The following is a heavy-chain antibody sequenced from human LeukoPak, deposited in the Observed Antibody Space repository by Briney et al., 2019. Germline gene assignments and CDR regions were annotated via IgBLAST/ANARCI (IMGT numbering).Heavy chain of an antibody. J-gene: IGHJ3*02. D-gene: IGHD3-3*01. CDR1: GGSFSGYY. V-gene: IGHV4-34*01. CDR2: INHSGST. CDR3: ARGPEYYDFWSGYYDPESDAFDI. Sequence: SETLSLTCAVYGGSFSGYYWSWIRQPPGKGLEWIGEINHSGSTNYNPSLKSRVTISVDTSKNQFSLKLSSVTAADTAVYYCARGPEYYDFWSGYYDPESDAFDIWGQGTMVTVSS.